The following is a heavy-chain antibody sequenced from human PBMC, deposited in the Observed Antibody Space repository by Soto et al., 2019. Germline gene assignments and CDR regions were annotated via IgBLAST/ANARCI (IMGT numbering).Heavy chain of an antibody. J-gene: IGHJ6*01. CDR3: ARFRGSGSYYTVGYYYYYYGLDV. Sequence: ASVKVSCKASGYTFTSYDINWVRQATGQGLEWMGWMNPNSGNTGYAQKFQGRVTMTRNTSISTAYMELSSLRSEDTAVYYCARFRGSGSYYTVGYYYYYYGLDVWGQGSTVTVSS. V-gene: IGHV1-8*01. D-gene: IGHD3-10*01. CDR2: MNPNSGNT. CDR1: GYTFTSYD.